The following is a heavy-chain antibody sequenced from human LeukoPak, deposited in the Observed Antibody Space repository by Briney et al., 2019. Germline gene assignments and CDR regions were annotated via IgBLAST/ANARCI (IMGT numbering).Heavy chain of an antibody. J-gene: IGHJ5*02. D-gene: IGHD6-13*01. CDR2: IYYSGST. CDR1: GGSISSGGYY. CDR3: VRVRRSIAAAGHWFDP. Sequence: PSETLSLTCTVSGGSISSGGYYWSWIRQYPGKGLEWIGYIYYSGSTYYNPSLKSRVTISVDTSKNQFSLKLSSVTAADTAVYYCVRVRRSIAAAGHWFDPWGQGTLVTVSS. V-gene: IGHV4-31*03.